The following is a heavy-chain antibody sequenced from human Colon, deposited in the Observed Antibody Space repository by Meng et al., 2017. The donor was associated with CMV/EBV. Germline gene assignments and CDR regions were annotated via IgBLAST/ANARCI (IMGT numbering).Heavy chain of an antibody. CDR1: GFTFDRCA. CDR3: ARTHYDFWSGYHLDY. J-gene: IGHJ4*02. V-gene: IGHV3-30*02. CDR2: IRFDGTSQ. Sequence: GESLKISCAASGFTFDRCAMHWVRQAPGKGLEWVTFIRFDGTSQEYADSVRGRFTISRDNSKNTLYLQMNSLRVEDTAVYYCARTHYDFWSGYHLDYWGQGTLVTVSS. D-gene: IGHD3-3*01.